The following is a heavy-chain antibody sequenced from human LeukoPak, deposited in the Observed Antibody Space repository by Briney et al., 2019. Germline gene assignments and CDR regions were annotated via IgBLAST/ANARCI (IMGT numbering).Heavy chain of an antibody. J-gene: IGHJ6*03. CDR1: GFTFSSYA. Sequence: PGGFLRLSCAASGFTFSSYAMSWVRQAPGKGLEWVSAISGSGGSTYYADSVKGRFTISRDNSKNTLYLQMNSLRAEDTAVYYCAKGGTAMVTYYYYYMDVWGKGTTVTVSS. CDR3: AKGGTAMVTYYYYYMDV. CDR2: ISGSGGST. V-gene: IGHV3-23*01. D-gene: IGHD5-18*01.